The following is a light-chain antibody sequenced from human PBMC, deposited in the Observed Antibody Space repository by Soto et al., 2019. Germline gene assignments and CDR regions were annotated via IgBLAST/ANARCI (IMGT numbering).Light chain of an antibody. J-gene: IGLJ1*01. CDR3: CSNAASSTYV. CDR1: TSDIHDFNS. CDR2: DVN. V-gene: IGLV2-23*02. Sequence: QSVLTQPASVSGSPGQSITISCSGPTSDIHDFNSISWYRHHPGKAPRLIVYDVNKRPSGISPRFSGSKSGLTASLTISGLQAEDEADYYCCSNAASSTYVFGSGTKVTVL.